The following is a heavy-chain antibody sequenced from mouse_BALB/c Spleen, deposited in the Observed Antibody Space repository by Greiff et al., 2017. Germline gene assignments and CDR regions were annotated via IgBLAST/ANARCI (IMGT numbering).Heavy chain of an antibody. D-gene: IGHD1-1*01. CDR1: GYSFTGYF. V-gene: IGHV1-20*02. CDR3: ARPYYYGSSTWFAY. Sequence: VQLQQSGPELVKPGASVKISCKASGYSFTGYFMNWVMQSHGKSLEWIGRINPYNGDTFYNQKFKGKATLTVDKSSSTAHMELRSLASEDSAVYYCARPYYYGSSTWFAYWGQGTLVTVSA. CDR2: INPYNGDT. J-gene: IGHJ3*01.